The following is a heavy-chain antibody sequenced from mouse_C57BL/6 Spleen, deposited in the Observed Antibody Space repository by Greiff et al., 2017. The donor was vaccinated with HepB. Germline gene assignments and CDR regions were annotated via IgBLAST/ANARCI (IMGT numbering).Heavy chain of an antibody. J-gene: IGHJ4*01. D-gene: IGHD1-1*01. V-gene: IGHV2-4*01. CDR1: GFSLTSYG. CDR2: IGSGGST. CDR3: TSSTVVGAMDY. Sequence: QVQLQQSGPGLVQPSQSLSITCTVSGFSLTSYGVHWVRQPPGKGLEWLGVIGSGGSTDYNAAFISRLSISKDNSKSQVFFKMNSLQADDTAIYYCTSSTVVGAMDYWGQGTSVTVSS.